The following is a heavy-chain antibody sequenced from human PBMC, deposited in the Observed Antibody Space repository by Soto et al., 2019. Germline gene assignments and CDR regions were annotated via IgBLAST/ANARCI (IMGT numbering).Heavy chain of an antibody. J-gene: IGHJ4*01. CDR3: AKDKGAVVAAPPMDY. CDR2: ISGSGGST. D-gene: IGHD2-15*01. CDR1: GFTIISYA. Sequence: LRDWCGVAGFTIISYAVSRVSKTTGKGLEWVSAISGSGGSTYYADSVKGRFTISRDNSKNTLYLQMNSLRAEDTAVYYCAKDKGAVVAAPPMDYWGHGTLVTVSS. V-gene: IGHV3-23*01.